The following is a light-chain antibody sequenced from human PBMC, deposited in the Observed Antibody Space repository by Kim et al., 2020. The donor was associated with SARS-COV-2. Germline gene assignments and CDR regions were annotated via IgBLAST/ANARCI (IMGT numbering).Light chain of an antibody. CDR1: KLGDKY. CDR2: QDS. J-gene: IGLJ3*02. V-gene: IGLV3-1*01. Sequence: SYELTQPPSVSVSPGQTASITCSGDKLGDKYACWYQQKPGQSPVLVIYQDSKRPSGIPERFSGSNSGNTATLTISGTQAMDEADYYCQAWAGSLADVVFG. CDR3: QAWAGSLADVV.